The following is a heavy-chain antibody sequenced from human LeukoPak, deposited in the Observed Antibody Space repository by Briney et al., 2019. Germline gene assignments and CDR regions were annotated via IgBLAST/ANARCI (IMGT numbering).Heavy chain of an antibody. V-gene: IGHV1-69*05. J-gene: IGHJ6*01. D-gene: IGHD1-26*01. CDR3: ARGWVSALPLCKYYYGMDV. CDR2: IIPIFGTA. CDR1: GGTFSSYA. Sequence: SVKVSCKASGGTFSSYAISWVRQAPGQGLEWMGGIIPIFGTANYAQTLQGRVTITTDTPTSTAYMELRSLTSDDTAVYYCARGWVSALPLCKYYYGMDVWGQRATVAVSS.